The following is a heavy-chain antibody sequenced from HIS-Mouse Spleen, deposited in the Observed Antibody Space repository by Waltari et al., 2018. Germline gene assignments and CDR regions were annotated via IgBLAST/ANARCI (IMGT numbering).Heavy chain of an antibody. Sequence: QVQLVESGGAVVEPGRSLRLPGGASGFTFSRFAMPCVRQAPGKGLEWGAVISYDGSNKYYADSVKGRFTISRDNSKNTLYLQMNSLRAEDTAVYYCAREIPYSSSWYDWYFDLWGRGTLVTVSS. CDR1: GFTFSRFA. D-gene: IGHD6-13*01. CDR3: AREIPYSSSWYDWYFDL. CDR2: ISYDGSNK. V-gene: IGHV3-30*03. J-gene: IGHJ2*01.